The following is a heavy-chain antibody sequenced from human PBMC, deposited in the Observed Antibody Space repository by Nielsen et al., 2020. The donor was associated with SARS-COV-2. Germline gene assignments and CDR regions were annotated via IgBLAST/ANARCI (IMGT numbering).Heavy chain of an antibody. D-gene: IGHD2-2*01. Sequence: GGSLRLSCAASGFTFSTYSMNWVRQAPGKGLEWVSYISSTSSSIYYADSVKGRFTISRDNAKNTLYLQMSSLRVEDTALYYCARGGSYDTSSVDYWGQGTLVTVSS. V-gene: IGHV3-48*04. CDR3: ARGGSYDTSSVDY. CDR2: ISSTSSSI. CDR1: GFTFSTYS. J-gene: IGHJ4*02.